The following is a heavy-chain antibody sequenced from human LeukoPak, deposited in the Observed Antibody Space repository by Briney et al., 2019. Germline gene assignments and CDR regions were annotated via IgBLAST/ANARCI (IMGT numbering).Heavy chain of an antibody. J-gene: IGHJ3*02. CDR1: GGSISSYY. D-gene: IGHD3-22*01. Sequence: SETLSLTCTVSGGSISSYYWSWLRQPPGKGLEWIGYIYYSGSTNYNPSLKSRVTISVDTSKNQFSLKLSSVTAADTAVYYCARDSGQIVDYYDSIWGQGTMVTVSS. CDR2: IYYSGST. V-gene: IGHV4-59*01. CDR3: ARDSGQIVDYYDSI.